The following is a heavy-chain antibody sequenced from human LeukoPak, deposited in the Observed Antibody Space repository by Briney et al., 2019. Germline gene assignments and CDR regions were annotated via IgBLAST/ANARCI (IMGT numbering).Heavy chain of an antibody. CDR3: ARGAGSSSWYSWFDP. CDR2: INPNGGST. Sequence: ASVKVSCKASGYTLTRYFIHWVRQAPGQGLEWMGIINPNGGSTSYSQKFQGRVTMTRDTSISTAYMELSRLRSDDTAVYYCARGAGSSSWYSWFDPWGQGTLVTVSS. CDR1: GYTLTRYF. V-gene: IGHV1-46*01. J-gene: IGHJ5*02. D-gene: IGHD6-13*01.